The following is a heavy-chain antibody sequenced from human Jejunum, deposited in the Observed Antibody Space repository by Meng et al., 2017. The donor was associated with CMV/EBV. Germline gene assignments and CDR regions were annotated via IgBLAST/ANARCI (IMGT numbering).Heavy chain of an antibody. Sequence: QVQLQESGQGLVKPSQTLSLTCIVSGGSISSGSYYWSWIRQPAGKGLEWIGHIYSSGSTNYNPSLKSRVTISLDTSKNQFSLKLSSVTAADTAVYYCMREAGGYWGQGTLVTVSS. J-gene: IGHJ4*02. CDR3: MREAGGY. CDR2: IYSSGST. D-gene: IGHD3-16*01. V-gene: IGHV4-61*02. CDR1: GGSISSGSYY.